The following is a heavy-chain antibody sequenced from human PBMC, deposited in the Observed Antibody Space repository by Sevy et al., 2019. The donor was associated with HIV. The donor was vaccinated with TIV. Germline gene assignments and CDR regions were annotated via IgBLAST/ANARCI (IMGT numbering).Heavy chain of an antibody. CDR2: IYYSGST. D-gene: IGHD4-17*01. CDR1: GGSISSYY. Sequence: SETLSLTCTVSGGSISSYYWSWIRQPPGKGLEWVGYIYYSGSTNYNPSLKSRVTISVDTSTNQFSLKLISVTAADTAVYSCARGAYTVTKYYLDYWGQGTLVTVSS. V-gene: IGHV4-59*01. J-gene: IGHJ4*02. CDR3: ARGAYTVTKYYLDY.